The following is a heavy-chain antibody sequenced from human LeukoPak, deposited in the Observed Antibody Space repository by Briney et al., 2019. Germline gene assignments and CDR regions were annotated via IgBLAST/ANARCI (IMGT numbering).Heavy chain of an antibody. V-gene: IGHV4-34*01. CDR2: INHSGST. D-gene: IGHD6-6*01. J-gene: IGHJ4*02. CDR1: GGSFSGYY. Sequence: SETLSLTCAVYGGSFSGYYWSWIRQPPGKGLEWIGEINHSGSTNYNPSLKSRVTISVDTSKNQFSLKLSSVTAADTAVYYCGRHQAPLAALDYWGQGTLVTVSS. CDR3: GRHQAPLAALDY.